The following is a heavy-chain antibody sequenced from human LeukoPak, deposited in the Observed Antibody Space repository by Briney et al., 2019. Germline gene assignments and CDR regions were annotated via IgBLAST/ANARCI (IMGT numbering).Heavy chain of an antibody. CDR1: GYTITNNY. CDR2: INPSGTGT. Sequence: GASVKVSCKASGYTITNNYMHWVRQAPGQGLEWMGVINPSGTGTSYAQKFQGRITMSRDTSTSTVYMELSSLRSEDTAVYYCALGGVWSTYWGQGTLVTVSS. V-gene: IGHV1-46*01. J-gene: IGHJ4*02. CDR3: ALGGVWSTY. D-gene: IGHD3-16*01.